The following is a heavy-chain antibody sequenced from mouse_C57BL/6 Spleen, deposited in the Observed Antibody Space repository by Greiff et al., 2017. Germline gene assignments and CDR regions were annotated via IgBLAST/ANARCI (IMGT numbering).Heavy chain of an antibody. D-gene: IGHD1-1*01. Sequence: VHLVESGAELVRPGTSVKVSCKASGYAFTNYLIEWVKQRPGQGLEWIGVINPGSGGTNYNEKFKGKATLTADKSSSTAYMQLSSLTSEDSAVYFCARSYYYGSSPYAMDYWGQGTSVTVSS. CDR2: INPGSGGT. J-gene: IGHJ4*01. CDR1: GYAFTNYL. V-gene: IGHV1-54*01. CDR3: ARSYYYGSSPYAMDY.